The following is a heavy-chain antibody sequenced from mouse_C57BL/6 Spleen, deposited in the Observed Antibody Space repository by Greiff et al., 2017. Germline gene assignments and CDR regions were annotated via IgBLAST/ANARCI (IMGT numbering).Heavy chain of an antibody. V-gene: IGHV1-69*01. Sequence: QVQLQQPGAELVMPGASVKLSCKASGYTFTSYWMHWVKQRPGQGLEWIGEIDPSDSYTNYNQKFKGKSTLTVDKSSSTAYMQLSSLTSEDSAVYYCARASSCYAMDYWGQGTSVTVSS. CDR3: ARASSCYAMDY. J-gene: IGHJ4*01. CDR2: IDPSDSYT. CDR1: GYTFTSYW.